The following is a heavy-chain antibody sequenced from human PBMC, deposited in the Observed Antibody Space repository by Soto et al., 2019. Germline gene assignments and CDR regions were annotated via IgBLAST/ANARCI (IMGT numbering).Heavy chain of an antibody. CDR3: ARGRKEQPVDYYYYYGMDV. J-gene: IGHJ6*02. CDR1: GYTFTGYY. Sequence: VASVKVSCKASGYTFTGYYMHWVRQAPGQGLEWMGWINPNSGGTNYAQKFQGRVTVTRDTSISTAYMELSRLRSDDTAVYYCARGRKEQPVDYYYYYGMDVWGQGTTVTVSS. D-gene: IGHD6-6*01. CDR2: INPNSGGT. V-gene: IGHV1-2*02.